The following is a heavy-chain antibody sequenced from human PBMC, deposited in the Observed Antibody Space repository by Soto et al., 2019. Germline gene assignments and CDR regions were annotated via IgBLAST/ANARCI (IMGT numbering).Heavy chain of an antibody. Sequence: ETLSLTCTVSGVSISNTSYYWVWIRQSPGKGLEXVSXIXXGGGXTXXAXXXKGRFTISRDNSKNTLYLQLNSLSAEGTAVYYCAKDKETWLQCIDYWGQGTLVTVS. D-gene: IGHD5-12*01. CDR1: GVSISNTSYY. CDR3: AKDKETWLQCIDY. V-gene: IGHV3-23*01. CDR2: IXXGGGXT. J-gene: IGHJ4*02.